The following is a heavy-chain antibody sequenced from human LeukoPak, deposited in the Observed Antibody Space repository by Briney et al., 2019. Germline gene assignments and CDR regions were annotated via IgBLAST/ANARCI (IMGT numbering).Heavy chain of an antibody. J-gene: IGHJ4*02. CDR1: GFTFDTSV. D-gene: IGHD3-22*01. CDR3: AGYDTSGYYLNY. CDR2: ISASDGRT. Sequence: PGGSLRLSCAASGFTFDTSVMGWVRQAPGRGLEWVSDISASDGRTFYADSVKGRFTISRDNSKNTLFLQMNSLRAEDTAVYYCAGYDTSGYYLNYWGQGTLVTVSS. V-gene: IGHV3-23*01.